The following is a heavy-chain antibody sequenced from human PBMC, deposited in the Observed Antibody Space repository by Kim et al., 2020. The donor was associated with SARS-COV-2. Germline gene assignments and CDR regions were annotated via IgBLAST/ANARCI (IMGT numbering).Heavy chain of an antibody. J-gene: IGHJ4*02. V-gene: IGHV3-21*01. CDR2: K. Sequence: KYYADSVKGRFTISRDNARNSLYLQMNSLRAEDTAVYYCASMGIAAAGDYWGQGTLVTVSS. CDR3: ASMGIAAAGDY. D-gene: IGHD6-13*01.